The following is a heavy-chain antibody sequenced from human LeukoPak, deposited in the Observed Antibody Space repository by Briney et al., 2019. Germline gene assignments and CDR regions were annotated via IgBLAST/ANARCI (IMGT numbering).Heavy chain of an antibody. D-gene: IGHD6-19*01. CDR3: ARAPAVAGQGY. V-gene: IGHV3-7*04. J-gene: IGHJ4*02. CDR2: IKQDGSDK. CDR1: GFTFTKYW. Sequence: PGDSLRLSCAASGFTFTKYWMTWVRQAPGKGLEWVGNIKQDGSDKNYMDSVKGRFTISRDNAKNSLYLQMNSLRAEDTAVYYCARAPAVAGQGYWGQGTLVTVSS.